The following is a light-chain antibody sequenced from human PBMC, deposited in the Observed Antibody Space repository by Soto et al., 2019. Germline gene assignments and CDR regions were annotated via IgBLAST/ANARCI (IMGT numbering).Light chain of an antibody. CDR2: YAS. CDR3: QHYSNWPPT. J-gene: IGKJ3*01. V-gene: IGKV3-15*01. Sequence: EVVMTQSPATLSVSPGERVTLSCRASQTVHSNLAWYQQRPGQAPSLLISYASTRATGIPARFSDSGSGTEFTLTISSLQSEDSGVYYCQHYSNWPPTFGPGTKVEIK. CDR1: QTVHSN.